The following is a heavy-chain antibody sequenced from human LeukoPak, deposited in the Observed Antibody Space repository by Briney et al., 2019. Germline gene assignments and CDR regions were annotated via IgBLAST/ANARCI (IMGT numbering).Heavy chain of an antibody. Sequence: ASVKVSCKASGYTFNSSYMHWVRQAPGQGLEWMGWISAYNGNTNYAQKLQGRVTMTTDTSTSTAYMELRSLRSDDTAVYYCARGSKSGYLDWGQGTLVTVSS. J-gene: IGHJ4*02. CDR3: ARGSKSGYLD. V-gene: IGHV1-18*04. CDR1: GYTFNSSY. D-gene: IGHD3-3*01. CDR2: ISAYNGNT.